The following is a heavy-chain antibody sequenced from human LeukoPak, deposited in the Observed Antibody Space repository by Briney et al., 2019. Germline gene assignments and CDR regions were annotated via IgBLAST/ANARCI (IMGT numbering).Heavy chain of an antibody. V-gene: IGHV4-59*01. J-gene: IGHJ4*02. D-gene: IGHD6-13*01. CDR3: ARGRSYSSTWLLDY. CDR1: GGSISSYY. Sequence: SETLSLTCTVSGGSISSYYWSWIRQPPGKGLEWIGYIYYSGSTNYNPSLKSRVTISVDTSKNQFSLKLNSVTAADTAVYYCARGRSYSSTWLLDYWGQETLVTVSS. CDR2: IYYSGST.